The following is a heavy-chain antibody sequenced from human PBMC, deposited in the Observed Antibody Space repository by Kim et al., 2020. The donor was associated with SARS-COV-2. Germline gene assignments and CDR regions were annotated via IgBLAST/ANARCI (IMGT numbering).Heavy chain of an antibody. Sequence: GGSLRLSCAASGFIFNTYIMNWVRQAPGKGLEWVSSISNSNTNMYYADSVKGRFTISRDNAKNSLYLQMNSLRAADTAVYYCAREDFGDYVGDYGMDVWGQGTTVTVSS. CDR1: GFIFNTYI. D-gene: IGHD4-17*01. CDR3: AREDFGDYVGDYGMDV. CDR2: ISNSNTNM. V-gene: IGHV3-21*01. J-gene: IGHJ6*02.